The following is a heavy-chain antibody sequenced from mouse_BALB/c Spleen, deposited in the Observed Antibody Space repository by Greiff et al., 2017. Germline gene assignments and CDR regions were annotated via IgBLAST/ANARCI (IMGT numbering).Heavy chain of an antibody. D-gene: IGHD2-4*01. Sequence: VQLKQSGPELVKPGASVKISCKASGYTFTDYNMHWVKQSHGKSLEWIGYIYPYNGGTGYNQKFKSKATLTVDNSSSTAYMELRSLTSEDSAVYYCARGNDYEYYAMDYWGQGTSVTVSS. CDR1: GYTFTDYN. V-gene: IGHV1S29*02. CDR3: ARGNDYEYYAMDY. CDR2: IYPYNGGT. J-gene: IGHJ4*01.